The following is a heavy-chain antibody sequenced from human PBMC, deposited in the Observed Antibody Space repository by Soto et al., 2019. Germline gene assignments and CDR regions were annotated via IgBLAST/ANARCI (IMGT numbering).Heavy chain of an antibody. V-gene: IGHV3-30*18. D-gene: IGHD2-2*01. CDR2: ISNDGNYE. CDR1: GFSFISYG. J-gene: IGHJ4*02. CDR3: VKGRGANCRDPTCYMFDS. Sequence: VQLAESGGGVVQPGGSLSLSWLASGFSFISYGMSGVRRAPGKGLEWVGVISNDGNYEFYADSVKGRFTISRDNSKNTLHLQMNSLKLEDTALYFCVKGRGANCRDPTCYMFDSWGQGNLVTVS.